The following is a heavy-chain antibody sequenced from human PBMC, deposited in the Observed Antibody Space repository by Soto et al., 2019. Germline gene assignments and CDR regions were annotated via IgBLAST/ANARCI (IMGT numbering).Heavy chain of an antibody. Sequence: SEMMSVSCGVAGGSIGGGGDSWSWIRQPPGKGLEWIGFIYYSGSTYYNPSLKSRAAISVDRSKNQFSLKLTSVTAADAAVYYCATMGATAGSYYFEYWGQGALVTVSS. J-gene: IGHJ4*02. V-gene: IGHV4-30-2*01. D-gene: IGHD1-26*01. CDR1: GGSIGGGGDS. CDR2: IYYSGST. CDR3: ATMGATAGSYYFEY.